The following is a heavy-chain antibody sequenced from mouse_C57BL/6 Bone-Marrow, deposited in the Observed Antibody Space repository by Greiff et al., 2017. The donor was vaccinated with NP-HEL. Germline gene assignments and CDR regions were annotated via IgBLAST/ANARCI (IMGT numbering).Heavy chain of an antibody. V-gene: IGHV1-19*01. CDR1: GYTFTDYY. CDR3: ARWGYFNWYFDV. CDR2: INPYNGGT. J-gene: IGHJ1*03. D-gene: IGHD3-1*01. Sequence: EVQLQQSGPVLVKPGASVKMSCKASGYTFTDYYMNWVKQSHGKSLEWIGVINPYNGGTSYNQKFKGKATLTVDKSSSTAYMELNSLTSEDSAVYYCARWGYFNWYFDVWGTGTTVTVSS.